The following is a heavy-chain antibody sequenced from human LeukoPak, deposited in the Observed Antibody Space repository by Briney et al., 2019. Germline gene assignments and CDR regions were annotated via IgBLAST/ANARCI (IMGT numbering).Heavy chain of an antibody. Sequence: GGSLRLSCAASGFSVTSYGMTWVRLAPGKGLESVSAISPGGGSTFYADSVKGRFIISTDISKNTLYLQMDSLGAGDTAVYYCAKFGFGDFPFERCDAWGRGATLIVSS. CDR3: AKFGFGDFPFERCDA. D-gene: IGHD4-17*01. CDR1: GFSVTSYG. CDR2: ISPGGGST. V-gene: IGHV3-23*01. J-gene: IGHJ3*01.